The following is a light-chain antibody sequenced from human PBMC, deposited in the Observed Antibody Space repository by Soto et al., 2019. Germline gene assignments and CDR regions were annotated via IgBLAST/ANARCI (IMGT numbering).Light chain of an antibody. J-gene: IGKJ1*01. V-gene: IGKV3-20*01. CDR3: QQYGSSRT. Sequence: EIVLTQSPGTLSLSPGERATLSCRASQSVSSSYLAWYQQKPGQAPRLLIYGASSRATGIQDRFSGSGSGTDFTLTISRLKPEDLAVYYCQQYGSSRTFGQGTKVEIK. CDR1: QSVSSSY. CDR2: GAS.